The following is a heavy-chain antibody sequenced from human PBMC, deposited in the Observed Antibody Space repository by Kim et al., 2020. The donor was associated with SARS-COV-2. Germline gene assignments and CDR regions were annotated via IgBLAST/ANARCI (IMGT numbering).Heavy chain of an antibody. J-gene: IGHJ3*02. CDR1: GFTFSDYY. V-gene: IGHV3-11*05. CDR3: ARVGGATYAFDI. CDR2: ISSSSYT. D-gene: IGHD1-26*01. Sequence: GGSLRLSCAASGFTFSDYYMSWIRQAPGKGLEWVSYISSSSYTNYADSVKGRFTISRDNAKNSLYLQMNSLRAEDTAVYYCARVGGATYAFDIWGQGTMVTVSS.